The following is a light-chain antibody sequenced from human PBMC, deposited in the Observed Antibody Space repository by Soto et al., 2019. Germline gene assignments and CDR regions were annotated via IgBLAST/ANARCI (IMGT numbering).Light chain of an antibody. CDR2: AAS. Sequence: DIQMTQSPSSLSASVGDRVTITCRASQSISSYLNWYQQKPGKAPKLLIYAASSLQSGDPSRFSGSVSGTDFTLNIRSLQPEDLATYYCQRSVGATLTCGGGTKVEIK. CDR1: QSISSY. V-gene: IGKV1-39*01. J-gene: IGKJ4*02. CDR3: QRSVGATLT.